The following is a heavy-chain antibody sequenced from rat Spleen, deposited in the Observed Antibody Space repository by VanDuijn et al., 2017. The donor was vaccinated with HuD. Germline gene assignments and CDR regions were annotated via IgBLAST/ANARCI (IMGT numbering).Heavy chain of an antibody. D-gene: IGHD1-4*01. CDR1: GFTFSNYG. CDR3: TRDDVLPGYNYFDY. CDR2: ISHDGTNT. J-gene: IGHJ2*01. V-gene: IGHV5-29*01. Sequence: EVQLVESGGGLVQSGRSLKLSCAASGFTFSNYGMAWVRQAPTKGLEWVASISHDGTNTFYRDSVKGRFTISRDNAKSTLYLQMNSLRSEDTATYYCTRDDVLPGYNYFDYWGQGVMVTVSS.